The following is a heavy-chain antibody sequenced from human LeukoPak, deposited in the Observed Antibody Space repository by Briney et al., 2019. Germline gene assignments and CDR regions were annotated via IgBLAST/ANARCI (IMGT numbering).Heavy chain of an antibody. V-gene: IGHV4-59*08. Sequence: SETLSLTCTVSGGSISSYYWSWIRQPPGKGLEWIGYIYYSGSTNYNPSLKSRVTISVDTSKNQFSLKLSSVTAADTAVYYCARERSGSGNYYSPFDYWGQGILVTVSS. CDR1: GGSISSYY. D-gene: IGHD3-10*01. CDR2: IYYSGST. CDR3: ARERSGSGNYYSPFDY. J-gene: IGHJ4*02.